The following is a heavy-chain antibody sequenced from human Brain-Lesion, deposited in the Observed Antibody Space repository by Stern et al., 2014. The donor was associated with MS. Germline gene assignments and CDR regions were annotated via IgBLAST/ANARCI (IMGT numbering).Heavy chain of an antibody. CDR2: INPNSGGT. J-gene: IGHJ4*02. CDR1: GNSFTHFY. V-gene: IGHV1-2*04. D-gene: IGHD2-2*01. CDR3: ARGGRYYADY. Sequence: QVQLVQSGAEVKKPGSSVRVSCEASGNSFTHFYIHWVRQAPGQRLEWMGWINPNSGGTKFAQKFQGWVTITRDTSMTTAYMEVTSLTSDDTAVYYCARGGRYYADYWGQGTLVTVSS.